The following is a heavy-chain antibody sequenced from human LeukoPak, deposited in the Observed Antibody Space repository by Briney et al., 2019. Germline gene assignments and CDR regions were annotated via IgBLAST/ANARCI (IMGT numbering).Heavy chain of an antibody. Sequence: ASVKVSCKASGYTFTGYYMHWVRQAPGQGLEWMGWINPNSGGTNYAQKFQGRDTMTRDTSISTAYMELSRLRSDDTAVYYCARATGRCYSSGCSDFDYWGQGTLVTVSS. J-gene: IGHJ4*02. CDR2: INPNSGGT. CDR3: ARATGRCYSSGCSDFDY. V-gene: IGHV1-2*02. D-gene: IGHD6-19*01. CDR1: GYTFTGYY.